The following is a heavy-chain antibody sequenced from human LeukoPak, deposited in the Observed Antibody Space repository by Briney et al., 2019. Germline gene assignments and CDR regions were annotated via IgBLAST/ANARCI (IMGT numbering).Heavy chain of an antibody. CDR2: IYYSGST. CDR3: ARADDSSGYYFDAFDI. D-gene: IGHD3-22*01. V-gene: IGHV4-59*01. J-gene: IGHJ3*02. Sequence: SETLSFTCTVSGGSISSYYWSWIRQPPGKGLEWIGYIYYSGSTNYNPSLKSRVTISVDTSKNQFPLKLSSVAAADTAVYYCARADDSSGYYFDAFDIWGQGTMVTVSS. CDR1: GGSISSYY.